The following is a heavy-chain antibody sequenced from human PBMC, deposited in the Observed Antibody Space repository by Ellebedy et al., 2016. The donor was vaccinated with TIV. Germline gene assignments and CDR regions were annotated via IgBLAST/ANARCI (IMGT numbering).Heavy chain of an antibody. Sequence: GESLKISCAASGFTFSSYGMHWVRQAPGKGLEWVAFIRYDGSNKYYADSVKGRFTIFRDNSKNTLYLQMNSLRAEDTAVYYCAKDQGHYSYGGNSGGLDYWGQGTLVTVSS. V-gene: IGHV3-30*02. D-gene: IGHD4-23*01. J-gene: IGHJ4*02. CDR3: AKDQGHYSYGGNSGGLDY. CDR1: GFTFSSYG. CDR2: IRYDGSNK.